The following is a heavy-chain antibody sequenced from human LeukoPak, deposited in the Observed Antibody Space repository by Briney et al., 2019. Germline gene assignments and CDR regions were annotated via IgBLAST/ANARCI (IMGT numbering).Heavy chain of an antibody. D-gene: IGHD3-10*01. CDR3: ARDRGGYGSGTYSYMDV. CDR2: INHSGST. CDR1: GGSFSGYY. Sequence: PSETLSLTCAVYGGSFSGYYWSWIRQPPGKGLEWIGEINHSGSTNYNPSLKSRVTMSVDTSKNQFSLKLSSVTAVDTAVYYCARDRGGYGSGTYSYMDVWGKGTTVTISS. V-gene: IGHV4-34*01. J-gene: IGHJ6*03.